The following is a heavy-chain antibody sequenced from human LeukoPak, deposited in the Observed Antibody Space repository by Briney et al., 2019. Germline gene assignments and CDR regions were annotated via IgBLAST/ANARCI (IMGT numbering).Heavy chain of an antibody. V-gene: IGHV1-8*03. J-gene: IGHJ6*03. CDR2: MNPNSGNT. Sequence: GASVKVSCKASGYTFTSYDINWVRQATGQGLEWMGWMNPNSGNTGYAQKFQGRVTITRNTSISTAYMELSSLRSEDTAVYYCARGLGAARLRAYMDVWGKGITVTVSS. D-gene: IGHD6-6*01. CDR1: GYTFTSYD. CDR3: ARGLGAARLRAYMDV.